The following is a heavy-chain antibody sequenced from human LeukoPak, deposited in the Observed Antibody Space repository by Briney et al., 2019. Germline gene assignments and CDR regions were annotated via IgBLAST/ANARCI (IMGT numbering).Heavy chain of an antibody. V-gene: IGHV4-59*12. CDR2: IHDSGST. J-gene: IGHJ4*02. CDR3: ASSISGWYSGGEYYFDY. D-gene: IGHD6-19*01. CDR1: GASISSDY. Sequence: SETLSLTCNVSGASISSDYWSWIRQSPGKGLEWIGYIHDSGSTNYNPSLKSRVTMSVDTSKTQFSLKLSSVTAADTAVYYCASSISGWYSGGEYYFDYWGQGTLVTVSS.